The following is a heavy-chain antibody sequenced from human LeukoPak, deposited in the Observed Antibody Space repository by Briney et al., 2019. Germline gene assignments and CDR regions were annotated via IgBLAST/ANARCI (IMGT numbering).Heavy chain of an antibody. J-gene: IGHJ3*02. CDR2: IYHSGST. D-gene: IGHD3-3*01. V-gene: IGHV4-4*02. CDR3: AREVRFLEWSQGDAFDI. Sequence: SGTLSLTCAVSGGSISSSNWWSWVRQPPGKGLEWIGEIYHSGSTNYNPSLKSRVTISVDKSKNQFSLKLSSVTAADTAVYYCAREVRFLEWSQGDAFDIWGQGTMVTVS. CDR1: GGSISSSNW.